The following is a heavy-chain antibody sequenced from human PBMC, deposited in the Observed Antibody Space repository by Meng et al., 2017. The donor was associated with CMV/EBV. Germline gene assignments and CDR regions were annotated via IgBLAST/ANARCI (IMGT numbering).Heavy chain of an antibody. D-gene: IGHD2-21*02. CDR3: AKDDLRYY. Sequence: GGSLRLSCAASGFTFSSYGMHWVRQAPGKGLEWVAFIRHDGSNKYYADFVKGRFTISRDNSKNTLYLQMNSLRAEDTAVYYCAKDDLRYYWGQGTLVTVSS. J-gene: IGHJ4*02. CDR2: IRHDGSNK. CDR1: GFTFSSYG. V-gene: IGHV3-30*02.